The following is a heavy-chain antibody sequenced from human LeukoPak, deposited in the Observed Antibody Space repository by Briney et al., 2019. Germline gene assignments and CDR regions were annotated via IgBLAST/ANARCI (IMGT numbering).Heavy chain of an antibody. CDR1: GGSFSGYY. V-gene: IGHV4-34*01. J-gene: IGHJ6*03. Sequence: SETLSLTCAVYGGSFSGYYWSWIRQPPGKGLEWIGEINHSGSTNYNPSLKSRVTISVDTSKKQFSLKLSSVTAADTAVYYCARDSISHHYYMDVWGKGTTVTVSS. CDR2: INHSGST. CDR3: ARDSISHHYYMDV. D-gene: IGHD5-24*01.